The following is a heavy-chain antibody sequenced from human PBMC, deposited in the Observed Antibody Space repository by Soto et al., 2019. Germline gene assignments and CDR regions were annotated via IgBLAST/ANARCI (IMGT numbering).Heavy chain of an antibody. D-gene: IGHD1-26*01. CDR3: AWPGKVGDRGISEAPFAN. CDR1: GFTLSDYA. Sequence: RRPXLPSGFTLSDYAMAWVRQAPGQGPERVSTISGGSSVTYYGDDVKGRFTISRDNSRNTLYLQMNSLKLDDTALFYCAWPGKVGDRGISEAPFANWGRGTLVSVSS. CDR2: ISGGSSVT. V-gene: IGHV3-23*01. J-gene: IGHJ4*02.